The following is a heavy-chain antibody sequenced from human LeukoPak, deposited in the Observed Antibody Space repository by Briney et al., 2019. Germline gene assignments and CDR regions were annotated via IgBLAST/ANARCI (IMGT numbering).Heavy chain of an antibody. CDR3: ARSGYSYGWGDWFDP. J-gene: IGHJ5*02. CDR1: GGSXXSXGYY. D-gene: IGHD5-18*01. CDR2: IYYSGST. V-gene: IGHV4-31*02. Sequence: TLSLTXXXXGGSXXSXGYYWSWIRQHPGKGLEWIGYIYYSGSTYYNPSLKSRVTVSVDTSKNQFSLKLSSVTAADTAVYYCARSGYSYGWGDWFDPWGQGTLVTVSS.